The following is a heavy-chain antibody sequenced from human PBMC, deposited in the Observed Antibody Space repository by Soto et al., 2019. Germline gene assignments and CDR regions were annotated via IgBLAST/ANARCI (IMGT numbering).Heavy chain of an antibody. CDR2: ISFDGSNE. J-gene: IGHJ6*02. V-gene: IGHV3-30-3*01. Sequence: QLVESGGRGVQPGRSLRLSCAASEFTFSSYAMHWVRQAPRRGLEWVALISFDGSNEYYADSVKGRFIISRDNSKNMVYLQMNRLRPDDTAIYYCARPIPRWSYHYGMDVWGQGTTVTVSS. D-gene: IGHD2-15*01. CDR3: ARPIPRWSYHYGMDV. CDR1: EFTFSSYA.